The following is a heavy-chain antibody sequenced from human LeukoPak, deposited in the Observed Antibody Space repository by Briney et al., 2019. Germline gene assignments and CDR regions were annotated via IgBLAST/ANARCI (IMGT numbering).Heavy chain of an antibody. D-gene: IGHD3-22*01. CDR3: ARAYSSGYYQTVDY. V-gene: IGHV3-30-3*01. J-gene: IGHJ4*02. CDR2: ISYDGGNK. Sequence: GRSLRLSCAASGFVFSTYSLHWVRQAPGKGLEWVAIISYDGGNKYYADSVNGRFTISRDNSKNTLFLQMNSLRADDTALYYCARAYSSGYYQTVDYWGQGTVVTVSS. CDR1: GFVFSTYS.